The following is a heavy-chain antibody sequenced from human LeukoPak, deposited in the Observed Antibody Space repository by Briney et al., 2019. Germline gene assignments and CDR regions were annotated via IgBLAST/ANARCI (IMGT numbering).Heavy chain of an antibody. Sequence: GVSVKVSCKPSGDTFTANYLHWVRQATGQGLEWLGWINLNTGYTKYAQKFQGRVTMTRDTSTSSAFMELSRLRSDDTAVYFCAEDVGRTGTNCFDPWGQGTLVTVSS. CDR2: INLNTGYT. CDR3: AEDVGRTGTNCFDP. J-gene: IGHJ5*02. CDR1: GDTFTANY. V-gene: IGHV1-2*02. D-gene: IGHD1-1*01.